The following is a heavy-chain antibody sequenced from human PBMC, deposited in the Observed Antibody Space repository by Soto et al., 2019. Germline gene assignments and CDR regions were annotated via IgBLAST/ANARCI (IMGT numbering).Heavy chain of an antibody. V-gene: IGHV4-59*08. J-gene: IGHJ4*02. Sequence: QVQLQESGPGLVKPSETLSLTCTVSGGSISSYYWSWIRQPPGKGLEWIGYIYYSGSTNYKPSLKSRVTISVDTSKNQFSLKLSSVTAADTAVYYCAGTTVTTSAFDYWGQGTLVTVSS. CDR2: IYYSGST. CDR3: AGTTVTTSAFDY. D-gene: IGHD4-17*01. CDR1: GGSISSYY.